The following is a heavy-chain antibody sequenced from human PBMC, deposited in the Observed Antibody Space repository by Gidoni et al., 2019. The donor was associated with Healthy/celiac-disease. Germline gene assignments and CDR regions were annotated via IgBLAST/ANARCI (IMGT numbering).Heavy chain of an antibody. CDR2: ISSSSSYI. D-gene: IGHD7-27*01. V-gene: IGHV3-21*01. Sequence: EVQLVESGGGLVTPGGSLRLSCAASGLTFRSYNMNWVRQAPGKGLEWVSSISSSSSYIYYADSVKGRFTISRDNAKNSLYLQMNSLRAEDTAVYYCARSSFNDLLGWFDPWGQGTLVTVSS. CDR1: GLTFRSYN. J-gene: IGHJ5*02. CDR3: ARSSFNDLLGWFDP.